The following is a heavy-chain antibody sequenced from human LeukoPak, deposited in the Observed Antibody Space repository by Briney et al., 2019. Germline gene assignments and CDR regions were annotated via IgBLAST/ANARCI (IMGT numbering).Heavy chain of an antibody. CDR2: IYYSGST. D-gene: IGHD2-21*01. J-gene: IGHJ3*02. Sequence: SETLSLTCTVSGGSISSGSYYWGWIRQPPGKGLEWIGSIYYSGSTYYNPSLKSRVTISVDTSKNQFSLKLSSVTAADTAVYYCARAGYQENRDCGGDCPRAFDIWGQGTMVTVSS. CDR1: GGSISSGSYY. V-gene: IGHV4-39*07. CDR3: ARAGYQENRDCGGDCPRAFDI.